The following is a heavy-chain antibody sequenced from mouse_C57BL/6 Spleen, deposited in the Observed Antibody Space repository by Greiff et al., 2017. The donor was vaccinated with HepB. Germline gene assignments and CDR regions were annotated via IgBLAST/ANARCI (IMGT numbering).Heavy chain of an antibody. V-gene: IGHV5-6*01. J-gene: IGHJ1*03. CDR3: ARRGYDYDGWYFDV. D-gene: IGHD2-4*01. CDR1: GFTFSSYG. Sequence: EVQGVESGGDLVKPGGSLKLSCAASGFTFSSYGMSWVRQTPDKRLEWVATISSGGSYTYYPDSVKGRFTISRDNAKNTLYLQMSSLKSEDTAMYYCARRGYDYDGWYFDVWGTGTTVTVSS. CDR2: ISSGGSYT.